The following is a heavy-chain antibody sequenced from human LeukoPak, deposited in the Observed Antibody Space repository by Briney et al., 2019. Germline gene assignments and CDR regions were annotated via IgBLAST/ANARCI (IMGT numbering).Heavy chain of an antibody. V-gene: IGHV1-2*02. Sequence: ASVKVSCKASGYTFTVYYMHWVRHAPGQGLEWMGWINPNSGGTNYAQKFQGRVTMTRDTSISTAYMELSRLRSDDTAVYYCARDPEELVVVPAAIPTQEDYWGQGTLVTVSS. CDR1: GYTFTVYY. CDR3: ARDPEELVVVPAAIPTQEDY. D-gene: IGHD2-2*01. J-gene: IGHJ4*02. CDR2: INPNSGGT.